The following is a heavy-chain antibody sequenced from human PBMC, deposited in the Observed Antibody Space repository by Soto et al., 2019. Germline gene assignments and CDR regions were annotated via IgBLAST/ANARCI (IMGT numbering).Heavy chain of an antibody. D-gene: IGHD3-22*01. Sequence: GASVKVSCKASGYTFTGYYMHWVRQAPGQGLEWMGWINPNSGGTNYAQKFQGWVTMTRDTSISTAYMDLSRLRSDDTAVYYCARDKRVITTEGLYYYYYGMDVWGQGTTVTVSS. V-gene: IGHV1-2*04. J-gene: IGHJ6*02. CDR1: GYTFTGYY. CDR3: ARDKRVITTEGLYYYYYGMDV. CDR2: INPNSGGT.